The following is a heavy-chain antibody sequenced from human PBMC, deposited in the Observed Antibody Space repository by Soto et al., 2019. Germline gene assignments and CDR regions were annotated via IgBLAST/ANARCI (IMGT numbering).Heavy chain of an antibody. CDR2: MYSGGTT. CDR3: ARDRSGDSSGYYGWD. Sequence: EVQLVESGGGLIQSGGSLRLSCAASGFNVSTTYMAWVRQAPGKGLEWVSIMYSGGTTYYADSVKGRFTISRDNSKNTFYLKMNSLRVDDTAVYYCARDRSGDSSGYYGWDWGQGTLVPVSS. CDR1: GFNVSTTY. D-gene: IGHD3-22*01. J-gene: IGHJ4*02. V-gene: IGHV3-53*01.